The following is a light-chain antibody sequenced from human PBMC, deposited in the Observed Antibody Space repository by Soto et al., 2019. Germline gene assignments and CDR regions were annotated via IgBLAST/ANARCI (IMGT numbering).Light chain of an antibody. CDR1: SSNIGNNY. Sequence: QSVLTQPPSVSAASGQRVTISCSGSSSNIGNNYVSWYQQLPGTAPQILIYENNQRPSGIPDRFSGSKSGTSATLGITGLQTGDEADYYCATWDSSLSAVVFGGGTKLTVL. V-gene: IGLV1-51*01. CDR2: ENN. J-gene: IGLJ2*01. CDR3: ATWDSSLSAVV.